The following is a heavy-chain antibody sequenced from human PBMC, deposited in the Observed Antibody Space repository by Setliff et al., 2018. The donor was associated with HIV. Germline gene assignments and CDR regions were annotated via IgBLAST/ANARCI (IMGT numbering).Heavy chain of an antibody. V-gene: IGHV4-39*01. D-gene: IGHD1-26*01. CDR1: GASISSSSHH. Sequence: TSETLSLTCTVSGASISSSSHHWAWIRQPPGKGLEYIGNIYYTGGTHHNPSLESRVATSVDTSKNQFSLKLSSVTAADTAVYYCARIVRWELVATSTFFYYYMDVWGKGTTVTVSS. J-gene: IGHJ6*03. CDR2: IYYTGGT. CDR3: ARIVRWELVATSTFFYYYMDV.